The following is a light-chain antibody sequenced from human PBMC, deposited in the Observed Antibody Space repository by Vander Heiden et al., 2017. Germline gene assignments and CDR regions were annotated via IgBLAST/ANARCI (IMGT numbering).Light chain of an antibody. Sequence: DIQMTQSPSSLSASVGDRVTITCRASQSISSDLNWYQQKPGRDATLLMYAASSSQSGVPSRFSGSGAGTDFTLTISSLQPEDFATYYCQQSYSTPLTFGGGTKVEIK. CDR3: QQSYSTPLT. V-gene: IGKV1-39*01. CDR2: AAS. CDR1: QSISSD. J-gene: IGKJ4*01.